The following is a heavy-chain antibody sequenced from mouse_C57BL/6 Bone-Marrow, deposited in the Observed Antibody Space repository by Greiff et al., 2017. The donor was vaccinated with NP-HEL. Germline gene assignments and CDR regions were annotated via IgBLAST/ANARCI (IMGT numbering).Heavy chain of an antibody. CDR1: GYTFTDYY. V-gene: IGHV1-76*01. D-gene: IGHD2-9*01. J-gene: IGHJ3*01. Sequence: VQLQQSGAELVRPGASVKLSCKASGYTFTDYYINWVKQRPGQGLEWIARIYPGSGNTYYNEKFKGKATLTAEKSSSTAYMQLSSLTSEDSAVSFCARGGLLWLRRRAYWGQGTLVTVSA. CDR2: IYPGSGNT. CDR3: ARGGLLWLRRRAY.